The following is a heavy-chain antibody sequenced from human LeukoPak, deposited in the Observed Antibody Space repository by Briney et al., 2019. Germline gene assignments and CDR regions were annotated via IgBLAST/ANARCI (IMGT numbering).Heavy chain of an antibody. V-gene: IGHV3-74*01. Sequence: GGSLRLSCAVSGFTFSSYSMLWVRQAPAKGLVWVSRIKPDGRTTNYADSVKGRFTISRDNAKNTLYLQMNSLRAEDTAVYFCTTDLDFKLDYWGQGTLVTVSS. CDR1: GFTFSSYS. J-gene: IGHJ4*02. CDR3: TTDLDFKLDY. CDR2: IKPDGRTT. D-gene: IGHD3-9*01.